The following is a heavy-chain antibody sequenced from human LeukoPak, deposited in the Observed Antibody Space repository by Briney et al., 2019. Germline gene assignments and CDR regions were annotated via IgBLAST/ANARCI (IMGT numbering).Heavy chain of an antibody. J-gene: IGHJ5*02. V-gene: IGHV1-8*03. CDR1: GYTFTSHD. D-gene: IGHD3-22*01. CDR2: MNPNSGNT. CDR3: ARGYYYDTSDYYRNNWFDP. Sequence: ASVKVSCKASGYTFTSHDINWVRQATGQGLEWMGRMNPNSGNTGYAQKFQGRVTITRDTSISTAYMELSSLRSEDTAVYYCARGYYYDTSDYYRNNWFDPWGQGTLVTVSS.